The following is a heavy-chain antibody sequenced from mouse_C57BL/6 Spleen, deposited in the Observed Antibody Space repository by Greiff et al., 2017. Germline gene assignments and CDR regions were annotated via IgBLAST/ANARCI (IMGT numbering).Heavy chain of an antibody. Sequence: QVQLQQPGAELVMPGASVKLSCKASGYTFTSYWMHWVKQRPGQGLEWIGEIDPSDSYTNYNQKFKGKSTLTVDKASSTAYMQLSSLTSEDSAVYYCARYYGTYFDDWGQGTTLTVSS. D-gene: IGHD1-1*01. V-gene: IGHV1-69*01. CDR3: ARYYGTYFDD. J-gene: IGHJ2*01. CDR2: IDPSDSYT. CDR1: GYTFTSYW.